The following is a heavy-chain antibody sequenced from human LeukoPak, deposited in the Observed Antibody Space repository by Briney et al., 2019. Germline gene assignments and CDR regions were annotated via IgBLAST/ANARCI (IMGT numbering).Heavy chain of an antibody. CDR3: ARGPLRGTAAAIDY. CDR1: EFTFNNYG. V-gene: IGHV3-30*03. J-gene: IGHJ4*02. CDR2: ISYDGRNK. D-gene: IGHD2-2*01. Sequence: GGSLRLSCAASEFTFNNYGMHWVRQAPGKGLEWVAVISYDGRNKHYPDSVKGRFTISRDISTDTLWLQMDSLRTEDTAVYYCARGPLRGTAAAIDYWGQGTLVTVSS.